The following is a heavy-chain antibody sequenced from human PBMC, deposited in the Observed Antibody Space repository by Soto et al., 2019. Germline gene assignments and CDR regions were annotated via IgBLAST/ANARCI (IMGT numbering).Heavy chain of an antibody. CDR3: AREGRGYASLIRQAFDS. D-gene: IGHD1-1*01. J-gene: IGHJ3*01. CDR1: GGSISSGGYY. CDR2: IYYSGST. Sequence: SESLSLTCTFSGGSISSGGYYWSWIRQHPGKGLEWIGYIYYSGSTYYNPSLKSRVTISVDTSKNQFSLHLNSVTPEDTAVYYCAREGRGYASLIRQAFDSWGQGAMVTVSS. V-gene: IGHV4-31*03.